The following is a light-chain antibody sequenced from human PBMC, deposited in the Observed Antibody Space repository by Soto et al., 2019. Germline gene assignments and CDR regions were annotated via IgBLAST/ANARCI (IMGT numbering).Light chain of an antibody. V-gene: IGKV1-5*03. CDR1: QSISSW. CDR2: KAS. Sequence: DIHMTQSPSTLSASVGDRVTITCRASQSISSWLAWYQQKPGKAPKLLIYKASSLESGVPSRFSGSGSGTEFTLTISSLQPDDFATYYCQQYNSYPALTFGGGTKVDIK. CDR3: QQYNSYPALT. J-gene: IGKJ4*01.